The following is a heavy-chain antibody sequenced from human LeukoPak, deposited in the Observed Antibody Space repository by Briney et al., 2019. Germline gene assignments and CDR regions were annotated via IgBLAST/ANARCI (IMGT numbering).Heavy chain of an antibody. Sequence: SETLSLTCAVYGGSFSGYYWSWIRQPPGKGLEWIGEINHSGSTNYNPSLKSRVTISVDTSKNWFSLRLTSVTAADTAVYFCARHTSGIYIPDGALEIWGQGTMVTVSS. CDR1: GGSFSGYY. V-gene: IGHV4-34*01. J-gene: IGHJ3*02. CDR3: ARHTSGIYIPDGALEI. D-gene: IGHD1-26*01. CDR2: INHSGST.